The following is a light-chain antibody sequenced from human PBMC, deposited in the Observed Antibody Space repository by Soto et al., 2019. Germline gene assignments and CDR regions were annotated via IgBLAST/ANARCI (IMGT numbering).Light chain of an antibody. Sequence: DIVMTQSPDSLAVSLGERATIYCKSSQSVLYSSNNKNYLAWYQQKPGQPPKLLIFWASTRESGVPDRFSGSGSGTDFTLTIRSLQAEDVAVYYCQQYYNTPYTFGQGTKLEIK. CDR3: QQYYNTPYT. V-gene: IGKV4-1*01. CDR2: WAS. J-gene: IGKJ2*01. CDR1: QSVLYSSNNKNY.